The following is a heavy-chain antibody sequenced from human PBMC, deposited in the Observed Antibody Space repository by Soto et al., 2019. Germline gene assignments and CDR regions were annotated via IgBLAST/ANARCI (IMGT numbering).Heavy chain of an antibody. CDR1: GYTFSDYY. CDR3: ASHYDMWSGYLSPVDY. Sequence: PGGSLRLSCAASGYTFSDYYMSWIRQAPEKGLEWISYIDTSGTKIYYADSVKGRFTITRDNAKNSLYLEMNSLRDEDTVVYYCASHYDMWSGYLSPVDYWGQGTLVPVSS. V-gene: IGHV3-11*04. D-gene: IGHD3-3*01. CDR2: IDTSGTKI. J-gene: IGHJ4*02.